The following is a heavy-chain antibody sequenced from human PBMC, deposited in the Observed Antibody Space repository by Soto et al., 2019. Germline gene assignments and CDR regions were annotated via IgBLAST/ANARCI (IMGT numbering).Heavy chain of an antibody. CDR1: GFTFSSHA. Sequence: EVQLLESGGGSVQPGGSLRLSCVASGFTFSSHAMGWVRQTPGTGLEWVSGIDGSGFDTSFADPVRGRFTISRDNSENILYLHMSNLRGEDTARYYCARETFAAAYAATSAFDVWGPGTLVTVSS. V-gene: IGHV3-23*01. CDR2: IDGSGFDT. J-gene: IGHJ4*02. CDR3: ARETFAAAYAATSAFDV. D-gene: IGHD2-8*01.